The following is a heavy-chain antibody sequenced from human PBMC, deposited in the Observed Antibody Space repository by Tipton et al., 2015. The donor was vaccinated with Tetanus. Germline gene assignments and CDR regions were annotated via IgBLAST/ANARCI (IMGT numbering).Heavy chain of an antibody. V-gene: IGHV3-48*01. D-gene: IGHD4-11*01. Sequence: SLRLSCAASGFTFSTYSMNWVRQAPGKGLEWVSYISSSSSTTYYADSVKGRFTISRDNSKNTLYLQMNSLRAEDTAVYYCAKSDPHDYSITYYFDYWGQGTLVTVSS. CDR1: GFTFSTYS. J-gene: IGHJ4*02. CDR3: AKSDPHDYSITYYFDY. CDR2: ISSSSSTT.